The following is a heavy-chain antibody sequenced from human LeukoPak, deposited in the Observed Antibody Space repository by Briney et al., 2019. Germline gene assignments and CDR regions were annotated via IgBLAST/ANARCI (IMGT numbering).Heavy chain of an antibody. CDR2: FGPEDGET. Sequence: GASVKVSCKVSGYTLTELSMHWVRQAPGKGLEWMGGFGPEDGETIYARKFQGRVTMTEDTSTDTAYMELSSLRSEDTAVYYCATAADPMNNWFDPWGQGTLVTVSS. CDR1: GYTLTELS. D-gene: IGHD2-2*01. V-gene: IGHV1-24*01. CDR3: ATAADPMNNWFDP. J-gene: IGHJ5*02.